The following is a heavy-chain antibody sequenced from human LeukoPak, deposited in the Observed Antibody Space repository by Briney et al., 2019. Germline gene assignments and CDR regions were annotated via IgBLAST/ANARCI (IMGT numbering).Heavy chain of an antibody. J-gene: IGHJ4*02. V-gene: IGHV4-39*01. CDR1: GGSITNNNW. CDR2: IYYSGST. Sequence: PSGTLSLTCVVSGGSITNNNWWSWIRQPPGKGLEWIGSIYYSGSTYYNPSLKSRVTISVDTSKNQFSLKLSSVTAADTAVYYCARGIAVAGTEGPGDYWGQGTLVTVSS. D-gene: IGHD6-19*01. CDR3: ARGIAVAGTEGPGDY.